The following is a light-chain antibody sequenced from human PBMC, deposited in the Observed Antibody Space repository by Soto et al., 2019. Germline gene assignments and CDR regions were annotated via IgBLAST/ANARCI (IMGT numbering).Light chain of an antibody. V-gene: IGKV1-33*01. CDR2: DAY. Sequence: IQMTQSPSSLSASVGDRVTITFHASQDISNYLNWYQQKPGKAPKLLIYDAYNLETGVKSRFSGSGSGTDFTLTIRSMQPEDIATYYCKKYDNLHLNVGQGTRLEIK. CDR3: KKYDNLHLN. J-gene: IGKJ5*01. CDR1: QDISNY.